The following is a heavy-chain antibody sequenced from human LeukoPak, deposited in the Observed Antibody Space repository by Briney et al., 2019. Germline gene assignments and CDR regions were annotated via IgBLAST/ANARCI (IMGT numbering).Heavy chain of an antibody. D-gene: IGHD2-15*01. J-gene: IGHJ1*01. CDR3: AKDYKYCSGGSCYGDSEYLHH. Sequence: GGSLRLSCAASGFTFSSYGMHWVRQAPGKGLEWVGFIRYDGSNKYYAESVKGRFTISRDNSKNTLDLQMNSLRPEDSAMYYCAKDYKYCSGGSCYGDSEYLHHWGQGTLVTVSS. V-gene: IGHV3-30*02. CDR2: IRYDGSNK. CDR1: GFTFSSYG.